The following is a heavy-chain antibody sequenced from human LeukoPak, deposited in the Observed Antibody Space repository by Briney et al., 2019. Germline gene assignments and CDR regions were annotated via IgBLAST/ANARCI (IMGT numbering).Heavy chain of an antibody. CDR3: AKEGHADGVSYYYYFDV. V-gene: IGHV3-23*01. CDR2: ISGSGSNT. CDR1: GFTFDNYA. Sequence: GGSLRLSCAASGFTFDNYAMTWVRQAPGKGLECVSGISGSGSNTYQADSVKGRFTISRDNSKNTLHLQMNSLRAEDTAVYYCAKEGHADGVSYYYYFDVWGKGTTVTVSS. J-gene: IGHJ6*03. D-gene: IGHD4-17*01.